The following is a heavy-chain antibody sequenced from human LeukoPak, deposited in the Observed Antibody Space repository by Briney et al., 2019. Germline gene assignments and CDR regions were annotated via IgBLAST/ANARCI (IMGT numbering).Heavy chain of an antibody. CDR2: ISGSGGST. Sequence: PGGSLRLSCAASGFTFSSYAMSWVRQAPGKGLEWVSAISGSGGSTYYADSVKGRFTISRDNSKNTLYLQMDGLKIEDTALYYCTADLRLWGQGTLVTVSS. D-gene: IGHD3-16*01. V-gene: IGHV3-23*01. CDR3: TADLRL. J-gene: IGHJ1*01. CDR1: GFTFSSYA.